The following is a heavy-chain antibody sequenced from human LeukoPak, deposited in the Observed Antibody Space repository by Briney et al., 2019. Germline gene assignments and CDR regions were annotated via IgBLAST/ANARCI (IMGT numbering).Heavy chain of an antibody. CDR1: GYTFTSYG. D-gene: IGHD3-22*01. J-gene: IGHJ4*02. V-gene: IGHV1-18*01. CDR2: ISAYNGNT. Sequence: GASVKVSCKASGYTFTSYGISWVRQAPGQGLKWMGWISAYNGNTNYAQKLQGRVTMTTDTSTSTAYMELRSLRSDDTAVYYCARGFMSYYDSSGPPYYFDYWGQGTLVTVSS. CDR3: ARGFMSYYDSSGPPYYFDY.